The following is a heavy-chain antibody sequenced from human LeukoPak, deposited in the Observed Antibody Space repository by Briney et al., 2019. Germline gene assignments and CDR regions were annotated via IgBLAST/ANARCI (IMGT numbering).Heavy chain of an antibody. CDR2: ISSSSSYI. V-gene: IGHV3-21*01. CDR3: ARVPQDYPDY. Sequence: GGSLRLSCAASGFTFSSYSMNWVRQAPGKGLEWVSSISSSSSYIYYADSVKGRSTISRDNAKNSLYLQMNSLRAEDTAVYYCARVPQDYPDYWGQGTLVTVSS. CDR1: GFTFSSYS. J-gene: IGHJ4*02.